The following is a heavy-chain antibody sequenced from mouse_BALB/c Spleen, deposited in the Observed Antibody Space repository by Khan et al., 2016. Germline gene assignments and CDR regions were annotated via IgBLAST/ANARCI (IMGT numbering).Heavy chain of an antibody. V-gene: IGHV5-6-4*01. Sequence: EVELVESGGGLVKPGGSLKLSCAASGFTFSSYTMSWVRQTPEKRLEWVATISSGGNYTYYQDSVKGRFTISRDNAKNTLYLQMSSLKSEDTAMFYCTRDSSGGFAYWGQGTLVTVSA. CDR2: ISSGGNYT. CDR3: TRDSSGGFAY. D-gene: IGHD3-1*01. J-gene: IGHJ3*01. CDR1: GFTFSSYT.